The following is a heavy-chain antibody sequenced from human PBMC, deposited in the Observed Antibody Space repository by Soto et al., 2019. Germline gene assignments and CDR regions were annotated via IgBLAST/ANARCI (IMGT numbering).Heavy chain of an antibody. CDR1: GFTFSSYG. CDR2: ISYDGSNK. Sequence: QVPLVESGGGVVQPGRSLRLSCAASGFTFSSYGMHWVRQAPGKGLEWVAVISYDGSNKYYADSVKGRFTISRDNSKNTLYLQMNSLRAEDTAVYYCAKDLCCTVVTQTYYYYGMDVWGQGTTVTVSS. J-gene: IGHJ6*02. CDR3: AKDLCCTVVTQTYYYYGMDV. D-gene: IGHD2-21*02. V-gene: IGHV3-30*18.